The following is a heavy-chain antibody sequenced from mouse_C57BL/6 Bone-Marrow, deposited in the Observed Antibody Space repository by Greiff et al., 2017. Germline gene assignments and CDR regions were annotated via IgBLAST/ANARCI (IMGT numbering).Heavy chain of an antibody. CDR2: IDPSDSYT. CDR1: GYTFTSYW. D-gene: IGHD3-3*01. CDR3: ARDGDPGFAY. Sequence: QVQLQQPGAELVKPGASVKLSCKASGYTFTSYWMQWVKQRPGQGLEWIGEIDPSDSYTNYNQKFKGKATLTVDTSSSTAYMQLSSLTSEDSAVYYCARDGDPGFAYWGQGTLVTVSA. V-gene: IGHV1-50*01. J-gene: IGHJ3*01.